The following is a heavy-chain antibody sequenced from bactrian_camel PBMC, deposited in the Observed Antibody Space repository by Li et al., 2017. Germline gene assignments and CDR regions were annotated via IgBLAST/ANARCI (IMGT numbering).Heavy chain of an antibody. D-gene: IGHD2*01. J-gene: IGHJ4*01. CDR1: GFTFKNYY. Sequence: QVQLVESGGGLVQPGGSLSVSCAASGFTFKNYYMRWVRQPPGKGLEWVSSISTEGTKTYYLDSVKGRFTISRDNAKNTLYLEMNKLNTEDTAVYYCAVYTTFLWGQGTQVTVS. CDR3: AVYTTFL. V-gene: IGHV3-2*01. CDR2: ISTEGTKT.